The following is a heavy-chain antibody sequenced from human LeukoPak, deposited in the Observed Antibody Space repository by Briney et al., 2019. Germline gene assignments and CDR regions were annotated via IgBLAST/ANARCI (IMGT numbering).Heavy chain of an antibody. D-gene: IGHD2-15*01. CDR2: ISGSGGST. Sequence: GGSLRLSCAASGFTFSSYAMSWVRQAPGKGLEWVSAISGSGGSTYYADSVKGRFTISRDNSKNTLYLQMNSLRAEDTAVYYCAEDGSVVVAATPDYWGQGTLVTVSS. CDR1: GFTFSSYA. CDR3: AEDGSVVVAATPDY. V-gene: IGHV3-23*01. J-gene: IGHJ4*02.